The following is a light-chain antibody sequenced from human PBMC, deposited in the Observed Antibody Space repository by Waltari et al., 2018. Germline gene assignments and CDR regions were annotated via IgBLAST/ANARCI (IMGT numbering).Light chain of an antibody. CDR2: DAS. V-gene: IGKV3-11*01. CDR1: QTIRNY. J-gene: IGKJ4*01. Sequence: CRASQTIRNYFAWYQQKPGQAPRVLIYDASNRAAGIPSRFSGSGSGTDFTLTISSLEPEDFAGYYCQQRYDWPLTFGGGTKVEIK. CDR3: QQRYDWPLT.